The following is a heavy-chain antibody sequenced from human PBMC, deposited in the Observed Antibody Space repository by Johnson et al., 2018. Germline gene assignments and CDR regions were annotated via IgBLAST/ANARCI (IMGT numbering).Heavy chain of an antibody. V-gene: IGHV3-74*01. CDR2: INSDGSST. J-gene: IGHJ6*03. CDR3: ARDEPHTLYYYYMDV. CDR1: GFTFSNYW. Sequence: EVQLVESGGGLVQHGGSLRLSCAASGFTFSNYWMYWVRQAPGKGLMWVSRINSDGSSTSYADSVTGTISRDNAQDTLYLQMNSRRAEETAVYDGARDEPHTLYYYYMDVWGKGTTVAVSS.